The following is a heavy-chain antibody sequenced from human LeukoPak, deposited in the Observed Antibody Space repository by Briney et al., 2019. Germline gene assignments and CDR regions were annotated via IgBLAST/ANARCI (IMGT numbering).Heavy chain of an antibody. CDR1: GGSISSYY. CDR2: IYYSGST. V-gene: IGHV4-59*01. J-gene: IGHJ4*02. D-gene: IGHD3-3*01. CDR3: ARARTYYDFWSGYYFDY. Sequence: SETLSLTCTVSGGSISSYYWSRIRQPPGKGLEWIGYIYYSGSTNYNPSLKSRVTISVDTSKNQFSLKLSSVTAADTAVYYCARARTYYDFWSGYYFDYWGQGTLVTVSS.